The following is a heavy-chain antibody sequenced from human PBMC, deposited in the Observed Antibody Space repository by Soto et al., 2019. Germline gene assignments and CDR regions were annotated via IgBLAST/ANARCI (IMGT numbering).Heavy chain of an antibody. CDR1: GFTFSQYG. CDR2: ISSSSTT. V-gene: IGHV3-48*01. Sequence: EVQLVESGGGLVLPGGSLRLSCAASGFTFSQYGLNWVRQAPGKGLEWVSFISSSSTTQYADSVRGRFTISRDNAKNSMYLQMNRLRAEDTAMYYCAREVGHIDYWGQGTLVTVSS. J-gene: IGHJ4*02. CDR3: AREVGHIDY. D-gene: IGHD1-26*01.